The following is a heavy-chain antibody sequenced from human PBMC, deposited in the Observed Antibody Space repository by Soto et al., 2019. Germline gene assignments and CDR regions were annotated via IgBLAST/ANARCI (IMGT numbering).Heavy chain of an antibody. V-gene: IGHV1-69*02. CDR3: ARHDCISSSCYYYYYYGMDV. D-gene: IGHD2-2*01. J-gene: IGHJ6*02. Sequence: SVKVSCKASGGTFSTYTITWVRQAPGQGLEWMGRIIPIIGIINYAQKFQGRVTISADKFTGTAYMELSSLRSEDTAVYYCARHDCISSSCYYYYYYGMDVWGQGTTVTVSS. CDR1: GGTFSTYT. CDR2: IIPIIGII.